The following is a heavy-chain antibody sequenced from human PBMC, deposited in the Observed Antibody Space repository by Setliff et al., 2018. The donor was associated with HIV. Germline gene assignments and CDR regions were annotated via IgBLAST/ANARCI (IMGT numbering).Heavy chain of an antibody. D-gene: IGHD3-3*01. CDR2: IFYSGIT. CDR3: ARSKTFYDFWGGYYTHGAFKI. V-gene: IGHV4-39*01. J-gene: IGHJ3*02. Sequence: TSETLSLTCTVSGGSFTSRSYYWGWIRQPPGKGLEWIGSIFYSGITYYNPSLKSRVTISVDTSKNPFSLNLTSVTAADTAVYYCARSKTFYDFWGGYYTHGAFKIWGLGTMVT. CDR1: GGSFTSRSYY.